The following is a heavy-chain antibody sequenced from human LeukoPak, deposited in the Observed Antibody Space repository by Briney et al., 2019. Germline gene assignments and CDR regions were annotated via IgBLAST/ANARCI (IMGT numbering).Heavy chain of an antibody. V-gene: IGHV3-33*01. D-gene: IGHD6-13*01. J-gene: IGHJ4*02. Sequence: PGGSLTLSCVASGFAFSASYVHWVRQAPGKGLELVSVMWYDGSNKYCAGSVKGQFTISRGNSKNTLYLQMSSLRAEDTAVYYCATVHISSWAYFDYWGQGTLVTVSS. CDR2: MWYDGSNK. CDR3: ATVHISSWAYFDY. CDR1: GFAFSASY.